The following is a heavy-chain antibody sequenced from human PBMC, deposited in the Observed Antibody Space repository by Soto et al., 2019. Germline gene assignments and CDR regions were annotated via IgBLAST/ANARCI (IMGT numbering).Heavy chain of an antibody. V-gene: IGHV1-58*01. CDR2: IVVGSGNT. CDR1: GFTFTSSA. J-gene: IGHJ4*02. Sequence: VASVKVSCKASGFTFTSSAVQWVRQARGQRLEWIGWIVVGSGNTNYAQKFQERVTITRDMSTSTAYMELSSLRSEDTAVYYCAASPSPTYYFDYWGQGTLVTVSS. CDR3: AASPSPTYYFDY.